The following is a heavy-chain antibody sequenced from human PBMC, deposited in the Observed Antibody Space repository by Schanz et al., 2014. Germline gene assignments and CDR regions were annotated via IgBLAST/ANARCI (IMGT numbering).Heavy chain of an antibody. CDR3: ARLWGGWRIPDY. V-gene: IGHV4-39*01. J-gene: IGHJ4*02. CDR1: GDSISSTSYY. D-gene: IGHD6-19*01. Sequence: QLQMQESGPGLVKPSETLSLTCSVSGDSISSTSYYWGWIRQPPGKGLEWIGSIYYSGSTYYNASLKSGVTIPVDPSKTQSSRKLNSVTAADSAVYYCARLWGGWRIPDYWGQGTLVTVSS. CDR2: IYYSGST.